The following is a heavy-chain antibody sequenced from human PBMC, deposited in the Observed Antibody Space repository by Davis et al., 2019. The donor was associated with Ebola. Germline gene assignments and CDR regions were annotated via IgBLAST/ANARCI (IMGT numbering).Heavy chain of an antibody. V-gene: IGHV1-3*01. CDR1: RYTFTSYA. D-gene: IGHD3-22*01. Sequence: ASVKVSCKASRYTFTSYAMHWVRQAHGQRLEWMGWINAGNGNTKYSQKFQGRVTITRDTSASTAYMELSSLRSEDTAVYYCAKGVYYYDSSGYYYVSAHYYYGMDVWGQGTTVTVSS. J-gene: IGHJ6*02. CDR3: AKGVYYYDSSGYYYVSAHYYYGMDV. CDR2: INAGNGNT.